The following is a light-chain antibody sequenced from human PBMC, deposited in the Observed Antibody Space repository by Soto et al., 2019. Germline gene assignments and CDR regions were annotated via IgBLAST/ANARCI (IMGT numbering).Light chain of an antibody. CDR2: GNS. CDR1: SSNIGAGYD. Sequence: QSVLTQPPSVSGAPGQRVTISCTGSSSNIGAGYDVHWYQQLPGTAPKLLIYGNSNRPSEVPDRFSGSKSGTSASLAITGLQAEDEADYYCQSYDSSLSVFGGGTQLTVL. V-gene: IGLV1-40*01. CDR3: QSYDSSLSV. J-gene: IGLJ7*01.